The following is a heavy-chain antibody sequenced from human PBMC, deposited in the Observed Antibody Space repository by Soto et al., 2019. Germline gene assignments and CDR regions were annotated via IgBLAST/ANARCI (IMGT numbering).Heavy chain of an antibody. Sequence: QVQLVESGGGVVQPGGSLRLSCAASGFIFSTYAMYWVRQTPGKGLEWVAVISYDGNSNFYTDSVKGRFTISRDNSRNTLYLQTNNLRTEDTALYFCARDSVPLAGTSWAGNSLDPWGQGTLVTVSS. CDR2: ISYDGNSN. CDR1: GFIFSTYA. V-gene: IGHV3-30-3*01. CDR3: ARDSVPLAGTSWAGNSLDP. J-gene: IGHJ5*02. D-gene: IGHD6-13*01.